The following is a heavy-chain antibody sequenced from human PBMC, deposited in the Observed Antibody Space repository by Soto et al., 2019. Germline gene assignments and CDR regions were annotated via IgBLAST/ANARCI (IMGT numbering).Heavy chain of an antibody. CDR2: INSDGSST. J-gene: IGHJ6*03. D-gene: IGHD3-3*01. Sequence: GGSLRLSCAASGFTLSSYWMHWVRQAPGKGLVWVSRINSDGSSTSYADSVKGRFTISRDNAKNTLYLQMNSLRAEDTAVYYCARDAYYDFWSGLSHYYYYYMDVWGKATTVTVSS. CDR3: ARDAYYDFWSGLSHYYYYYMDV. V-gene: IGHV3-74*01. CDR1: GFTLSSYW.